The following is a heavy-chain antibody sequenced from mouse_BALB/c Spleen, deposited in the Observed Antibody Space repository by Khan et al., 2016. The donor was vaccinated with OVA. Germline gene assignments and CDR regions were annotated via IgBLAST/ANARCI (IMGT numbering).Heavy chain of an antibody. D-gene: IGHD2-2*01. CDR2: IWSGGST. V-gene: IGHV2-2*02. CDR1: GFSLTTYG. J-gene: IGHJ3*01. Sequence: QVQLKQSGPGLVQPSQSLSITCTVSGFSLTTYGVHWVRQSPGKGLEWLGVIWSGGSTDYNAAFISRLSISKDSSKSQVFFKMNSLQVTDTVRYYCARNYGYDEGLAYWGQGTLVTVSA. CDR3: ARNYGYDEGLAY.